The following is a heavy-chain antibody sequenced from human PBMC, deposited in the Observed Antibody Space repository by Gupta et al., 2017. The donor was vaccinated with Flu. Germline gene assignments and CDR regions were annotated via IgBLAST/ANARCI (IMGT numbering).Heavy chain of an antibody. Sequence: EVQLVESGGGLVKPGESLRLSCEASGFTFSLYSMSWVRQAPGKGLEWLAFITGGSTYIYYADSVRGRFTISRDNAKNSLSLQMDSLRAEDTAKYFCVRLLGPQYHFEHWGQGAQVTVSS. J-gene: IGHJ4*02. CDR2: ITGGSTYI. D-gene: IGHD3-9*01. CDR1: GFTFSLYS. V-gene: IGHV3-21*04. CDR3: VRLLGPQYHFEH.